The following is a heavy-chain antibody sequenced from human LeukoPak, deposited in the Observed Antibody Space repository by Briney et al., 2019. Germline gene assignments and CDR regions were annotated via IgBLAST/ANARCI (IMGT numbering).Heavy chain of an antibody. CDR1: GGSISSYY. J-gene: IGHJ5*02. CDR3: ARRVRYSGYDP. V-gene: IGHV4-59*08. D-gene: IGHD5-12*01. CDR2: IYYSGST. Sequence: SETLSLTCTVSGGSISSYYWSWIRQPPGKGLEWIGYIYYSGSTNYNPSLKSRVTISVDPSKNQFSLKLSSVTAADTAVYYCARRVRYSGYDPWGQGTLVTVSS.